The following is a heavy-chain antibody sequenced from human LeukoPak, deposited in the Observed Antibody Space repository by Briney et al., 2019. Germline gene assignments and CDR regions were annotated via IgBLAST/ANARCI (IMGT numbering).Heavy chain of an antibody. CDR3: ARDREYSSRGTDAFDI. J-gene: IGHJ3*02. CDR2: ISAYNGNT. Sequence: ASVKVSCKASGYTFTSYGISWVRQAPGQGLEWMGWISAYNGNTNYAQKLQGRVTMTTDTSTSTAYMELRSLRSDDTAVYYCARDREYSSRGTDAFDIWGQGTMVTVSS. D-gene: IGHD6-13*01. V-gene: IGHV1-18*01. CDR1: GYTFTSYG.